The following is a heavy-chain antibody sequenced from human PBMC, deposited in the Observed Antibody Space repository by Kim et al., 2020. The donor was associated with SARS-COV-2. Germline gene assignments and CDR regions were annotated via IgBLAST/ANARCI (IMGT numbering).Heavy chain of an antibody. V-gene: IGHV3-23*01. CDR1: GFTFSSYA. CDR3: AKDSRRTYSSSWYYYYGMDV. J-gene: IGHJ6*02. D-gene: IGHD6-13*01. CDR2: ISGSGGST. Sequence: GGSLRLSCAASGFTFSSYAMSWVRQAPGKGLEWVSAISGSGGSTYYADSVKGRFTISRDNSKNTLYLQMNSLRAEDTAVYYCAKDSRRTYSSSWYYYYGMDVWGQGTTVTVSS.